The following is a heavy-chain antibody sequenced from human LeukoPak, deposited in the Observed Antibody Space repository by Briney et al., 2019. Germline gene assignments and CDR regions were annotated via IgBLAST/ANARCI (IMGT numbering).Heavy chain of an antibody. CDR2: ISYDGSNK. D-gene: IGHD3-22*01. V-gene: IGHV3-30*18. J-gene: IGHJ3*02. CDR1: GFIFSSFG. Sequence: GRSLRLSCAASGFIFSSFGMHWVRQAPGKGLEWVALISYDGSNKYYADSVKGRFTISRDNSKNTLYLQMNRLRAEDTAIYYCAKDRYVSSGISDIWGQGTMVTVSS. CDR3: AKDRYVSSGISDI.